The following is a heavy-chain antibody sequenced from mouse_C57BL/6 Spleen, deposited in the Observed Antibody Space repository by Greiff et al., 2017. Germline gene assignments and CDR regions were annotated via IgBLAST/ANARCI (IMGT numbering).Heavy chain of an antibody. CDR3: TRSENPYYYGSSYWFAY. V-gene: IGHV1-5*01. CDR2: IYPGNSDT. J-gene: IGHJ3*01. Sequence: VQLQQSGTVLARPGASVKMSCKTSGYTFTSYWMHWVKQRPGQGLEWIGAIYPGNSDTSYNQKFKGKAKLTAVTSASTAYMELSSLTNEDSAVYYCTRSENPYYYGSSYWFAYWGQGTLVTVSA. D-gene: IGHD1-1*01. CDR1: GYTFTSYW.